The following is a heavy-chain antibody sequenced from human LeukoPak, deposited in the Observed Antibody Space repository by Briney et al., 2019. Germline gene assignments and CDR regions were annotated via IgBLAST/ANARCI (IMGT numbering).Heavy chain of an antibody. D-gene: IGHD5-18*01. Sequence: ASVKVSCKASGYTFTSYGISWVRQATGQGLEWMGWMNPNSGNTGYAQKFQGRVTMTRNTSISTAYMELSSLRSEDTAVYYCARGPHVDVDTAMDPVDYWGQGTLVTVSS. CDR2: MNPNSGNT. CDR3: ARGPHVDVDTAMDPVDY. V-gene: IGHV1-8*02. CDR1: GYTFTSYG. J-gene: IGHJ4*02.